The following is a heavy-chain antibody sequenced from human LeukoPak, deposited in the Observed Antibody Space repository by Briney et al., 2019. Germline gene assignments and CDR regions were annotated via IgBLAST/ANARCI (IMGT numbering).Heavy chain of an antibody. CDR2: ISGGGGSA. D-gene: IGHD3-22*01. CDR3: TTELPSGSTYYYDSSGYYALED. V-gene: IGHV3-23*01. J-gene: IGHJ4*02. Sequence: PGGSLRLSCAASGFTFSSYAMSWVRQAPGKGLEWVSAISGGGGSAYYADSVKGRFTISRDNSKNTLYLQMNNLRAEDTAVYYCTTELPSGSTYYYDSSGYYALEDWGQGTLVTVSS. CDR1: GFTFSSYA.